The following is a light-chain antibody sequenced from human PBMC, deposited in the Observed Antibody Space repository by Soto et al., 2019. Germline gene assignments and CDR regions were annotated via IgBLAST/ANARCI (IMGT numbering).Light chain of an antibody. J-gene: IGKJ2*01. V-gene: IGKV3D-20*01. Sequence: EIVLTQSPATLSLSPGERATLSCVASQSVSSSYLAWYQQKPGLAPRLLIYDASSRATGIQDRFSGSGSGTDFTLTISRLEPEDFAVYYWQQYGSSPYTFGQGTKLEIK. CDR1: QSVSSSY. CDR2: DAS. CDR3: QQYGSSPYT.